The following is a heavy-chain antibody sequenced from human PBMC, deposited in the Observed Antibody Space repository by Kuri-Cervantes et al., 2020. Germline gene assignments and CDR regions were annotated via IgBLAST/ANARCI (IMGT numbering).Heavy chain of an antibody. CDR3: ARGGSSWYLDFDY. CDR2: INHSGST. V-gene: IGHV4-34*01. D-gene: IGHD6-13*01. Sequence: SETLSLTCAVYGGSFSGYYWNWIRQPPGKGLEWIGKINHSGSTNYNPSLKSRVTISVDTSKNQFSLKLTSVTAADTAVYYCARGGSSWYLDFDYWGQGTLVTVSS. J-gene: IGHJ4*02. CDR1: GGSFSGYY.